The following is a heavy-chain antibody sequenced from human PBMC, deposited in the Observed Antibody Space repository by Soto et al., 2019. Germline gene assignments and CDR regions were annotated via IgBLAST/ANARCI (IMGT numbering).Heavy chain of an antibody. CDR2: ITSRSTTI. J-gene: IGHJ5*02. CDR1: GFTFSTYS. D-gene: IGHD6-13*01. V-gene: IGHV3-48*02. CDR3: ARDNGLAGSFDP. Sequence: QPGGSLRLSCAASGFTFSTYSMNWVRQAPGKGLEWISYITSRSTTIYYADSVKGRFTISRDNAKNSLYLQMNSLRDEDTAVYYCARDNGLAGSFDPWGQGTLVTVSS.